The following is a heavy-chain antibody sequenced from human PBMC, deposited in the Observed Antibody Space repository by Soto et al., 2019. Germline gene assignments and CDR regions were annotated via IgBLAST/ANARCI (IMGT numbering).Heavy chain of an antibody. D-gene: IGHD7-27*01. CDR1: GGSISSAAYC. Sequence: QVQLQESGPRLVSPSQTLSLTCTVSGGSISSAAYCWSWIRQSPDKGLEWIGHIYDGGTTYSSPSLKGRGTISADTSETQFSLKLNSVSAADTAVHYCARGPSGDKVDYWGQGIQVTVSS. J-gene: IGHJ4*02. CDR2: IYDGGTT. V-gene: IGHV4-30-4*01. CDR3: ARGPSGDKVDY.